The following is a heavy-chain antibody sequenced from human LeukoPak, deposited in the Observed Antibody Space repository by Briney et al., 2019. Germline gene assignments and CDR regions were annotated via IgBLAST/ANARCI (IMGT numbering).Heavy chain of an antibody. CDR1: GYIFSTYG. CDR2: ISASNGNT. J-gene: IGHJ3*02. Sequence: ASVKVSCKASGYIFSTYGITWVRQAPGQGLEWMGWISASNGNTNYAQKFQGRVTLTTDTPTSTAYMELRSLRADDTAVYYCARRHASDAFDIWGQGTMVTVSS. V-gene: IGHV1-18*01. CDR3: ARRHASDAFDI.